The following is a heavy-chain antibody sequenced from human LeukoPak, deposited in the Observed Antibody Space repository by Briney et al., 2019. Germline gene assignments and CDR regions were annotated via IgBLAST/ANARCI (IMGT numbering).Heavy chain of an antibody. J-gene: IGHJ4*02. CDR2: INPSGGST. Sequence: ASVKVSCKASGYTFTSYYMHWVRQAPGQGLEWMGIINPSGGSTSYAQKFQGRVTMTRDTSTSTVYMELSSLRSEDTAVYYCATEVEAQLPTYYFDYWGQGTLVTVSS. CDR1: GYTFTSYY. D-gene: IGHD2-2*01. CDR3: ATEVEAQLPTYYFDY. V-gene: IGHV1-46*01.